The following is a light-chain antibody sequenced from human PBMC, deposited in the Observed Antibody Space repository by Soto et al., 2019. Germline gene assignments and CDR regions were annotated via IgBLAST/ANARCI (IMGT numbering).Light chain of an antibody. CDR3: QQYNNWPVA. V-gene: IGKV3-15*01. Sequence: EIVMTQSPATLSVSPGERATLSCRASQSVSSNLAWYQQKPGQAPRLLIYGASTRATGIPARFSGSGSGTEFTLTISSLQSEDFAVYYCQQYNNWPVAVGQGTKVDIK. CDR2: GAS. J-gene: IGKJ1*01. CDR1: QSVSSN.